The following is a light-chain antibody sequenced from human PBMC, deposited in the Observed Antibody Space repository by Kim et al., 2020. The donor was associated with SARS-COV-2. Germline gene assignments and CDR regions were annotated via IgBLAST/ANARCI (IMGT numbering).Light chain of an antibody. J-gene: IGLJ3*02. Sequence: SSELTQDPAVSVALGQTVRITCQGDSLRSYYASWYQQKPGQAPVLVIYGKNNRPSGIPDRFSGSSSGNTASLTITGAQAEDEADYYCNSRDSSGNCWGFG. CDR3: NSRDSSGNCWG. V-gene: IGLV3-19*01. CDR1: SLRSYY. CDR2: GKN.